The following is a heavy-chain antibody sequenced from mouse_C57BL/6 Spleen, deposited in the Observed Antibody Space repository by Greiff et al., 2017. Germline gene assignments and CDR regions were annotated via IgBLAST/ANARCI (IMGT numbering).Heavy chain of an antibody. J-gene: IGHJ3*01. CDR1: GYTFTSYT. Sequence: VQLVESGAELARPGASVKMSCKASGYTFTSYTMHWVKQRPGQGLEWIGYINPSSGYTKYNQKFQDKATLTADKSSSTAYMQLSSLTSVDSAVYYCARSGGNAFADWGQGTLVTGSA. D-gene: IGHD2-1*01. CDR3: ARSGGNAFAD. CDR2: INPSSGYT. V-gene: IGHV1-4*01.